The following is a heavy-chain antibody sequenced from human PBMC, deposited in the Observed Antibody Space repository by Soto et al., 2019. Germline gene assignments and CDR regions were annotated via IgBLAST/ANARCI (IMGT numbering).Heavy chain of an antibody. CDR3: ARDPGYSSFDH. V-gene: IGHV3-7*01. CDR1: GFTFSGSW. D-gene: IGHD5-12*01. CDR2: IKEDGSVK. Sequence: DVQLVESGGGLVQPGGSLRLSCAASGFTFSGSWMSWVRQAQGKGLEFVANIKEDGSVKNYVDSVKGRFTISRDNAKNSVYLQMNSLRDEDTAVYYCARDPGYSSFDHWGQGTLVTVSS. J-gene: IGHJ4*02.